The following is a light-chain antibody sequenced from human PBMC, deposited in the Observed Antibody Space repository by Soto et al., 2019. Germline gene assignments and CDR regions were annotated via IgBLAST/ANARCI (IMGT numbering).Light chain of an antibody. CDR1: RTITNY. Sequence: DIQMTQSPSSLSASVGDRVTITCRASRTITNYLNWYQQKAGKAPKVLIYGASSLQSGVPSRFSGSRSGTDFTLTISSLQPEDFATYNCQHTYSIPFTVAPRTKVDI. J-gene: IGKJ3*01. CDR2: GAS. CDR3: QHTYSIPFT. V-gene: IGKV1-39*01.